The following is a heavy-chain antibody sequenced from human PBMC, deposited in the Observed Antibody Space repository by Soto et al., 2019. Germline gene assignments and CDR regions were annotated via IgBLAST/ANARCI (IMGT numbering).Heavy chain of an antibody. CDR2: IRATGGQT. D-gene: IGHD2-21*01. J-gene: IGHJ4*02. CDR3: AQDRGWGVVSPSHDS. V-gene: IGHV3-23*01. CDR1: GFTFRNFV. Sequence: EVQLLESGGGVVQPGGSLRLSCAASGFTFRNFVMSWVRQAPGKGLEWVSAIRATGGQTFYADSVKGRFTISRDNSKNLLYLQIESLRAEDTALYFCAQDRGWGVVSPSHDSWGQGTLVTVSS.